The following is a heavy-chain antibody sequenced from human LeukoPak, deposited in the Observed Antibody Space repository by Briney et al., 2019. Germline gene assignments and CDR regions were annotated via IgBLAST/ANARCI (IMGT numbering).Heavy chain of an antibody. V-gene: IGHV3-30*03. Sequence: GSSLRLSCAASGFTFRRHGMHWVRQAPGKGLEWVAVIGDTGRAKYYADSVEGRFTASRDNFENTLYLEMNSLRYDDTAPYYCAREAAWGNWYFDLWGRGTLVTVSS. CDR1: GFTFRRHG. D-gene: IGHD3-16*01. CDR3: AREAAWGNWYFDL. CDR2: IGDTGRAK. J-gene: IGHJ2*01.